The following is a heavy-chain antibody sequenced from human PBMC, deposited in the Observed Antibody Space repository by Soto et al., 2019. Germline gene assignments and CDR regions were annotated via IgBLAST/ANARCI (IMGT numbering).Heavy chain of an antibody. J-gene: IGHJ4*02. CDR1: GFTVSSNY. Sequence: GGSLRLSCAASGFTVSSNYMSWVRQAPGKGLEWVSVIYSGGSTYYADSVKGRFTISRDNSKNTLYLQMNSLRAEDTAVYYCAAISSVAGRSDYWGQGTLVTVSS. CDR3: AAISSVAGRSDY. D-gene: IGHD6-19*01. CDR2: IYSGGST. V-gene: IGHV3-66*01.